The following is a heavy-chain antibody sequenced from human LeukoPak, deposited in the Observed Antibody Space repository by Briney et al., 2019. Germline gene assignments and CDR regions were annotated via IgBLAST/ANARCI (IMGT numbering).Heavy chain of an antibody. Sequence: PGGSLRLSCAASGFTFSSYSMNWVRQAPGKGLEWVSSISSSSSYIYYADSVKDRFTISRDNAKNSLYLQMNSLRAEDTAVYYCARDSSGTPDYWGQGTLVTVSS. J-gene: IGHJ4*02. D-gene: IGHD3-3*01. V-gene: IGHV3-21*01. CDR3: ARDSSGTPDY. CDR2: ISSSSSYI. CDR1: GFTFSSYS.